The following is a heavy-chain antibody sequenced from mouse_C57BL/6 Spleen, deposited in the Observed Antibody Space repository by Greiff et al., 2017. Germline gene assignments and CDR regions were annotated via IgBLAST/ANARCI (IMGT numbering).Heavy chain of an antibody. Sequence: QVQLQQPGAELVKPGASVKLSCKASGYTFTSYWMHWVKQRPGRGLEWIGRIDPHSGGTKYNEKFKSKATLAVDEPSSTAYMQLSSLTSEDSAVYYCARPLYGNYVSYVDYWGQGTTLTVSS. D-gene: IGHD2-1*01. CDR2: IDPHSGGT. CDR3: ARPLYGNYVSYVDY. V-gene: IGHV1-72*01. J-gene: IGHJ2*01. CDR1: GYTFTSYW.